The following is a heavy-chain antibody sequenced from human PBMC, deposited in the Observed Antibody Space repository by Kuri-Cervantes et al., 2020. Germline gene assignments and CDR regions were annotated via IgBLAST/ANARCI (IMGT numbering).Heavy chain of an antibody. J-gene: IGHJ4*02. CDR1: GFTFSSYS. D-gene: IGHD3-3*01. CDR2: ITGSGGNT. CDR3: ARGLGLRFLEWLGPFDY. Sequence: GESLKISCAASGFTFSSYSMNWVRQTPGKGLEWVSAITGSGGNTYYADSVKGRFTMSRDNSKNTLYLQMNSLRAEDTAVYYCARGLGLRFLEWLGPFDYWGQGTLVTVSS. V-gene: IGHV3-23*01.